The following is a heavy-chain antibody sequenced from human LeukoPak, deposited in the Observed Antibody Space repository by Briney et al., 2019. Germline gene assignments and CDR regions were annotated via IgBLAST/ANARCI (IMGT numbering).Heavy chain of an antibody. D-gene: IGHD3-22*01. CDR1: GGSISSSSYY. CDR2: IYYSGST. J-gene: IGHJ4*02. CDR3: AGKPSGGWLLHHSHYFDY. Sequence: SETLSLTCTVSGGSISSSSYYWGWIRQPPGKGLEWIGRIYYSGSTYYNPSLKSRVTISVDTSKNQFSLKLSSVPAADTAVYYCAGKPSGGWLLHHSHYFDYWGQGTLVTVSS. V-gene: IGHV4-39*01.